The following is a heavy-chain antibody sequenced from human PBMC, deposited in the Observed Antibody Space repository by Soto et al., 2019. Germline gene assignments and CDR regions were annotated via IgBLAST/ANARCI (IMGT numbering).Heavy chain of an antibody. J-gene: IGHJ4*02. D-gene: IGHD1-26*01. Sequence: SETLSLTCTVSGGSISDDTYYWGWIRQPPGKGLEWIGSIYYSGSTSYNPSLKSRVTMSVDTSKKQLSLRLSSVTAADTAVYYCARGGYDYWGQGTLVTVSS. CDR2: IYYSGST. CDR1: GGSISDDTYY. V-gene: IGHV4-39*01. CDR3: ARGGYDY.